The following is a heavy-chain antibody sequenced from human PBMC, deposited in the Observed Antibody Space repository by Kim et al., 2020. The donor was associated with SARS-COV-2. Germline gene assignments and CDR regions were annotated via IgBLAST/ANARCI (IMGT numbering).Heavy chain of an antibody. J-gene: IGHJ6*01. CDR1: GFTFSSYG. Sequence: GGSLRLSCAASGFTFSSYGMHWVRQAPGKGLEWVAVISYDGSNKYYADSVKGRFTISRDNSKNTLYLQMNSLRAEDTAVYYCAKDTNDYAAAGPLYGMD. CDR2: ISYDGSNK. D-gene: IGHD6-13*01. CDR3: AKDTNDYAAAGPLYGMD. V-gene: IGHV3-30*18.